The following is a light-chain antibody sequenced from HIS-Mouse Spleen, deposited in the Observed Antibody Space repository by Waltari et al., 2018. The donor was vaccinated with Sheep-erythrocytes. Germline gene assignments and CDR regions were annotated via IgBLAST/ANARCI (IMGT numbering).Light chain of an antibody. CDR3: SSYTSSSTWV. J-gene: IGLJ3*02. CDR2: DVS. Sequence: QSALTQPASVSGSPGQSITISCTGTSSDVGGYNFFSWHQQHPGKAPKLMIYDVSNRPSGVSNRFSGSKSGNTASLTISGLQAEDEADYYCSSYTSSSTWVFGGGTKLTVL. CDR1: SSDVGGYNF. V-gene: IGLV2-14*03.